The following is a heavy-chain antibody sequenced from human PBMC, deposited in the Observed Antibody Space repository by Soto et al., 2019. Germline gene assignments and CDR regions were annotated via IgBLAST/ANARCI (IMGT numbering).Heavy chain of an antibody. CDR2: IIPLLSTS. Sequence: QVQLEQSGAEVKKPGSSVKVSCKASGGPFSNDIITWVRQAPGQGLEWMGRIIPLLSTSTYAQKFQGRLTITADRSTGKAYMKLNSLRSEDTAVYYCARDSPIGSTFSGYDAIDYWGQGTRITVSS. V-gene: IGHV1-69*08. CDR1: GGPFSNDI. CDR3: ARDSPIGSTFSGYDAIDY. D-gene: IGHD5-12*01. J-gene: IGHJ4*02.